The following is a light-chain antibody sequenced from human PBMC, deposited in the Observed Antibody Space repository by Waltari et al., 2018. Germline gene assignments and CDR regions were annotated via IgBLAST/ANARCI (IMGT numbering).Light chain of an antibody. V-gene: IGKV2-30*02. CDR2: KVS. Sequence: DVVMTQSPLSLPVSLGQPASISCRSSQSLVHTDGHTYLNWLQQRPGQSPRRLIYKVSNRDSGVPDRFSGSGSDTAFTLKINRVEAEDVGIYYCMQATNWPLTFGQGTKVEIQ. J-gene: IGKJ1*01. CDR1: QSLVHTDGHTY. CDR3: MQATNWPLT.